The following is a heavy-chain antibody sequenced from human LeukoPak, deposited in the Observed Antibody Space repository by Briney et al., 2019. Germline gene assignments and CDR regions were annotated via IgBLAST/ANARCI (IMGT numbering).Heavy chain of an antibody. Sequence: GGSLRLSCAASGFTFSSYSMNWVRQAPGKGLEWVSYISSSSSTIYYADSVKGRFTISRDNAKNSLYLQMNSLRAEDTAVYYCARDLPQQLVHFDYWGQGTLVNLSS. CDR1: GFTFSSYS. D-gene: IGHD6-13*01. CDR3: ARDLPQQLVHFDY. CDR2: ISSSSSTI. J-gene: IGHJ4*02. V-gene: IGHV3-48*01.